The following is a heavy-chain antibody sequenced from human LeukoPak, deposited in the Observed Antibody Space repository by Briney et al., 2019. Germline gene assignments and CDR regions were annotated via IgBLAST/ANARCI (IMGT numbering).Heavy chain of an antibody. CDR1: GYISINYG. V-gene: IGHV1-18*01. Sequence: SVKVSCKTSGYISINYGITWVRQAPGQGLEWVGSISGDNVNTYYAQNLQGRVTLTTDTSTSTAYMELRSLRSDDTAVYYCASGDSGNYYHDYWGQGTLVTVSS. D-gene: IGHD1-26*01. CDR2: ISGDNVNT. J-gene: IGHJ4*02. CDR3: ASGDSGNYYHDY.